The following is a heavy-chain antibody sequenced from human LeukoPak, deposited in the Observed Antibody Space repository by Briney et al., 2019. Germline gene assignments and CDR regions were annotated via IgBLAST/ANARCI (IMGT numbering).Heavy chain of an antibody. Sequence: SETLSLTCAVYGGSFSGYYWSWIRQPPGKGLEWIGEINHSGSTNYNPSLKSRVTISVDTSKNQFSLKLSSVTAADTAVYYCASLVVSDYWGQGTLVTVSS. CDR1: GGSFSGYY. CDR2: INHSGST. D-gene: IGHD3-22*01. V-gene: IGHV4-34*01. CDR3: ASLVVSDY. J-gene: IGHJ4*02.